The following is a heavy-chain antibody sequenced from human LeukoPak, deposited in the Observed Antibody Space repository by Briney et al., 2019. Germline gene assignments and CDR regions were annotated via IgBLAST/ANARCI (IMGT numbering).Heavy chain of an antibody. D-gene: IGHD2-15*01. Sequence: GGSLRLSCAASGFTFSNYAMSWVRQAPGKGLEWVSGISGSGGETFCADSVKGRFTISRDNFKNTLFLRMKSLRAEDTAVYYCAKDSVVVAGLVNYFDSWGQGTLVTVSS. CDR2: ISGSGGET. J-gene: IGHJ4*02. CDR3: AKDSVVVAGLVNYFDS. V-gene: IGHV3-23*01. CDR1: GFTFSNYA.